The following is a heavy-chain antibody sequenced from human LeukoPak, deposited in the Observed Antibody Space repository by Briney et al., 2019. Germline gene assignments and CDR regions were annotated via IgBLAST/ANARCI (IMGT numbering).Heavy chain of an antibody. J-gene: IGHJ4*02. CDR1: GFTFSNFA. V-gene: IGHV3-23*01. CDR3: ARGSSIAAAGTALDY. Sequence: GGSLRLSCAASGFTFSNFAMNWVRQAPGKGLEWVSTISASGGSTYDADSVKGRFTISRDNSKNTLYLQMNSLRTEDTAVYYCARGSSIAAAGTALDYWGQGTLVTVSS. D-gene: IGHD6-13*01. CDR2: ISASGGST.